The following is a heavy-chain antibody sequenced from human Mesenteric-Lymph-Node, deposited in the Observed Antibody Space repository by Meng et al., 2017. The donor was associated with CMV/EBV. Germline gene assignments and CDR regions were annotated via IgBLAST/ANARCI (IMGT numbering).Heavy chain of an antibody. CDR2: IYPGDSDT. Sequence: SGYRFTSSWIGWVREVPGKGLEWMGIIYPGDSDTKYSPSFRGQVTISADNSLTTAYLQWSSLKASDTAMYYCARAPTSISYPMRLASWGQGTLVTVSS. V-gene: IGHV5-51*01. D-gene: IGHD2-2*01. CDR3: ARAPTSISYPMRLAS. J-gene: IGHJ4*02. CDR1: GYRFTSSW.